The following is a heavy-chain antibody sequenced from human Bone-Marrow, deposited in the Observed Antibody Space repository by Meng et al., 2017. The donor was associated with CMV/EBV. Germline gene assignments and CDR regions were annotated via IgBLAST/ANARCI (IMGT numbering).Heavy chain of an antibody. CDR1: GFTFSSYW. J-gene: IGHJ2*01. CDR3: ARDLVVVIATNNYWYFDL. Sequence: ETLSLTCAASGFTFSSYWMSWVRQAPGKGLEWVANIKQDGSEKYYVDSVKGRFTSSRDNDKNSLYLQMNSLGAEDTAVYYCARDLVVVIATNNYWYFDLWGRGTLVTVSS. CDR2: IKQDGSEK. V-gene: IGHV3-7*01. D-gene: IGHD2-21*01.